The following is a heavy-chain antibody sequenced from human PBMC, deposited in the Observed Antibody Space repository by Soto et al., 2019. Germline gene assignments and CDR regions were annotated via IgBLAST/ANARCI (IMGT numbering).Heavy chain of an antibody. D-gene: IGHD3-10*01. CDR3: ARRILLWFAESPGWVDT. CDR2: INHSGST. J-gene: IGHJ5*02. CDR1: GGSFSGYY. Sequence: SETLSLTCAVYGGSFSGYYWSWIRQPPGKGLEWIGEINHSGSTNYNPSLKSRVTISVDTYKKQFSLKLSSVTAADTAVYYCARRILLWFAESPGWVDTWGQGTLAT. V-gene: IGHV4-34*01.